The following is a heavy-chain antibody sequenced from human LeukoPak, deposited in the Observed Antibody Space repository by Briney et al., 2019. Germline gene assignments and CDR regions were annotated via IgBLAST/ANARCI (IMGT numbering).Heavy chain of an antibody. Sequence: GASVKVSCKASGYTFTGYYMHWVRQAPGQGLEWMGWINPNSGGTNYAQKFQGRVTMTRDTSISTAYMELSRLRSDDTAVYYCARAGVEVRRALFDYWGQGTLVTVSS. V-gene: IGHV1-2*02. CDR1: GYTFTGYY. CDR2: INPNSGGT. CDR3: ARAGVEVRRALFDY. D-gene: IGHD1-7*01. J-gene: IGHJ4*02.